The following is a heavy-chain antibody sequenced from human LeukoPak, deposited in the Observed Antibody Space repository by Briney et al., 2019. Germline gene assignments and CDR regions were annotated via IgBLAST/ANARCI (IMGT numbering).Heavy chain of an antibody. V-gene: IGHV4-34*01. CDR3: ASGATVVPSQWLVLREFDY. Sequence: PSETLSLTCAVYGGSFSGYYWSWIRQPPGKGLEWIEEINHSGSTNYNPSLKSRVTISVDTSKNQFSLKLSSVTAADTAVYYCASGATVVPSQWLVLREFDYWGQGTLVTVSS. CDR1: GGSFSGYY. CDR2: INHSGST. D-gene: IGHD6-19*01. J-gene: IGHJ4*02.